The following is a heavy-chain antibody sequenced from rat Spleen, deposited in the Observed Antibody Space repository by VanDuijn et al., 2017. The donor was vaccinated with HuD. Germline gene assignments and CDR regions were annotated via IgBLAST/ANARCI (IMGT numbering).Heavy chain of an antibody. Sequence: EVQLVESGGGLVQPGRSLKVSCAASGFTFKNYGMAWVRQAPTKGLEWVAYISTGGDSSYYRDSVKGRFAISRDNAKNTLYLQMDSLRSEDTATYYCTTGLQWGQGVMVTVSS. CDR3: TTGLQ. V-gene: IGHV5-27*01. J-gene: IGHJ2*01. D-gene: IGHD1-1*01. CDR1: GFTFKNYG. CDR2: ISTGGDSS.